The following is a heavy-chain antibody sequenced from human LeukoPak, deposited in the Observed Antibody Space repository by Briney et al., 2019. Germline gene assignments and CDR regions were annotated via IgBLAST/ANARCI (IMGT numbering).Heavy chain of an antibody. Sequence: SETLSLTCTVSGGSISSYYWSWIRQPPGKGLEWIGYIYYSGSTNYNPSLKSRVTISVDTSKNQFTLKLSSVTAADTAVYYCARDSRRELLHAFDIWGQGTLVTVPS. CDR1: GGSISSYY. CDR2: IYYSGST. D-gene: IGHD1-26*01. CDR3: ARDSRRELLHAFDI. J-gene: IGHJ3*02. V-gene: IGHV4-59*01.